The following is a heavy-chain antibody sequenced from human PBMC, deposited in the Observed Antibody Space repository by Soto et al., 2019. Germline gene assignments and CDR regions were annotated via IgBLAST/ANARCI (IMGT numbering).Heavy chain of an antibody. J-gene: IGHJ5*02. V-gene: IGHV4-59*01. D-gene: IGHD2-15*01. CDR1: GGSISSYY. CDR2: IYYSGST. CDR3: ARDKYCSGGSCRKNWFDP. Sequence: SETLSLTCTVSGGSISSYYWSWIRQPPGKGLEWIGYIYYSGSTNYNPSLKSRVTISVDTSKNQFFLKLTSVTAADTAVYYCARDKYCSGGSCRKNWFDPWGQGTLVTVSS.